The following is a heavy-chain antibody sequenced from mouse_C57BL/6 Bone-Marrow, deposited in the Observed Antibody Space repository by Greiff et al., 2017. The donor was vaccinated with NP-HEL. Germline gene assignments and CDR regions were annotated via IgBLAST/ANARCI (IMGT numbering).Heavy chain of an antibody. CDR1: GYTFTDYE. D-gene: IGHD2-5*01. V-gene: IGHV1-15*01. J-gene: IGHJ1*03. Sequence: VQLQQSGAELVRPGASVTLSCKASGYTFTDYEMHWVKQTPVHGLEWIGAIDPETGGTAYNQKFKGKAILTADKSSSTAYMERRSLTSEDSAVYYCTSYYSNHRYLDYWGTGTTVTVSA. CDR3: TSYYSNHRYLDY. CDR2: IDPETGGT.